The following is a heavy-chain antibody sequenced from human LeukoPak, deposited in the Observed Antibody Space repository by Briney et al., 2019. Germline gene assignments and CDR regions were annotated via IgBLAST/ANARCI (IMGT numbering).Heavy chain of an antibody. J-gene: IGHJ4*02. CDR2: ISYDGSTK. V-gene: IGHV3-30*18. CDR1: GFSFSTYA. CDR3: AKGTGSGWFDCFDY. D-gene: IGHD6-19*01. Sequence: PGRSLRLSCSASGFSFSTYAIHWVRQAPGKGLEWVAVISYDGSTKYYADSVKGRFTISRDNSKNTLYLQMNSLRAEDTAVYYCAKGTGSGWFDCFDYWGQGTPVTVSS.